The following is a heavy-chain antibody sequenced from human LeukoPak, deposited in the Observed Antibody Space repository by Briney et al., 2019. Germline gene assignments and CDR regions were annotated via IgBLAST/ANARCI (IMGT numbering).Heavy chain of an antibody. CDR3: ARIYGDYDY. D-gene: IGHD4-17*01. Sequence: PSETLSLTCAVYGGSFGGYCWSWIRQPPGKGLEWIGEINHSGSTNYNPSLKSRVTISVDTSKNQFSLKLSSVTAADTAVYYCARIYGDYDYWGQGTLVTVSS. CDR1: GGSFGGYC. V-gene: IGHV4-34*01. J-gene: IGHJ4*02. CDR2: INHSGST.